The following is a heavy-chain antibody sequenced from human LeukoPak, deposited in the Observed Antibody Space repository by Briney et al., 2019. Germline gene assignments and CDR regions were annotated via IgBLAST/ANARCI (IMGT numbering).Heavy chain of an antibody. D-gene: IGHD5-24*01. Sequence: PSETLSLTCAVYGGSFSGYYWNWIRQPPGKGLEWIGEINHSGSTNYNPSLKSRVTISVDTSKNQFSLKLSPVTAADTAMYYCARVGRDGYNYHYWGQGTLVTVSS. V-gene: IGHV4-34*01. J-gene: IGHJ4*02. CDR3: ARVGRDGYNYHY. CDR2: INHSGST. CDR1: GGSFSGYY.